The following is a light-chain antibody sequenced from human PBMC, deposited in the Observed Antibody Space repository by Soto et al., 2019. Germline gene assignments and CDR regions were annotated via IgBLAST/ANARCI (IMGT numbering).Light chain of an antibody. CDR1: SSDVGGYNY. V-gene: IGLV2-8*01. CDR2: EVS. CDR3: TSYAGSSTWV. Sequence: QSALTQPPSASGSPGQSVTISCTGTSSDVGGYNYVSWYQQYPGKAPKLMIYEVSNRPSGVPDRFSGSNSGNTASLTVSGPQAEDEADCYSTSYAGSSTWVFGRGTKLTVL. J-gene: IGLJ2*01.